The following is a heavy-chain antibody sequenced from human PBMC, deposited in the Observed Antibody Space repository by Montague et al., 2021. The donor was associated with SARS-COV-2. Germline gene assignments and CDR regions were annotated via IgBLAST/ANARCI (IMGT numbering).Heavy chain of an antibody. CDR3: ARLGDGVVPSPILGVGPYYSYYYMDV. V-gene: IGHV4-34*01. CDR1: GTSFSGYY. D-gene: IGHD3-10*01. CDR2: IHHGGST. Sequence: SETLSLTCAAHGTSFSGYYWNWIRQPPGKGLEWIGEIHHGGSTNYNPSLKSRVTISADTSKNQFSLKLTSVAAADTAVYYCARLGDGVVPSPILGVGPYYSYYYMDVWGKGTTVTVSS. J-gene: IGHJ6*03.